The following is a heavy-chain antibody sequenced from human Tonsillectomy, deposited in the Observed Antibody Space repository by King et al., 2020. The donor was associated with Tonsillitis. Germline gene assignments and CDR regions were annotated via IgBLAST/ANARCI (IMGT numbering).Heavy chain of an antibody. Sequence: VQLVESGAEVKKPGASVKVSCKASGYTFTGYYMHWVRQAPGQGLEWMGWINPNSGGTNSAQRFQGRVTMTMDTSINTAYLELSRLTSDDTAVYYCARDRTGSYSWYFDLWGRGALSLSPQ. CDR3: ARDRTGSYSWYFDL. D-gene: IGHD1-26*01. J-gene: IGHJ2*01. CDR2: INPNSGGT. V-gene: IGHV1-2*02. CDR1: GYTFTGYY.